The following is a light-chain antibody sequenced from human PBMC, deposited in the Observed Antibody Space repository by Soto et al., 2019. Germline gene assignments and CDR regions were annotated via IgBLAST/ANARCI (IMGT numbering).Light chain of an antibody. Sequence: QSALTQPPSASGSPGQSVTISCTGTSSDVCGYNYVSWYQHHPGKAPKLTIYEVSKRPSGVPDRFSGSKSGNTASLTVSGLQAEDEADYYCSSYAGSGSNYVFGTGTKLTVL. CDR1: SSDVCGYNY. CDR3: SSYAGSGSNYV. J-gene: IGLJ1*01. CDR2: EVS. V-gene: IGLV2-8*01.